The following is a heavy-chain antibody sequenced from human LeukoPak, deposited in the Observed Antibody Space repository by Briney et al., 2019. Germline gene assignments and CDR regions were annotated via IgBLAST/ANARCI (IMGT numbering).Heavy chain of an antibody. D-gene: IGHD3-10*01. CDR3: ARGVFYPFGEIDY. V-gene: IGHV1-2*02. J-gene: IGHJ4*02. Sequence: ASVKVSCKASGYTFTGYYMHWVRQAPGQGLEWMGWINPDSGGTNYAQKFQGRVTMTRDTSISTAYMELSRLRSDDTAVYYCARGVFYPFGEIDYWGQGTLVTVSS. CDR1: GYTFTGYY. CDR2: INPDSGGT.